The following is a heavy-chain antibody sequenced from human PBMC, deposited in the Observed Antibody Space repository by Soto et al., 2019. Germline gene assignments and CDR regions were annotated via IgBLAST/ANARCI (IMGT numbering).Heavy chain of an antibody. CDR2: ISGSGGRT. V-gene: IGHV3-23*01. J-gene: IGHJ4*02. Sequence: PGGSLRLSCGASGCIFSSYAMNWGRQAPGKGLEWVSGISGSGGRTYYADSVKGRFTISRDNSKNTVYLHMESLRAEDTAVYYCARIRRVTTMFRGVIRARYYFDYWGQGTLFTVS. D-gene: IGHD3-10*01. CDR3: ARIRRVTTMFRGVIRARYYFDY. CDR1: GCIFSSYA.